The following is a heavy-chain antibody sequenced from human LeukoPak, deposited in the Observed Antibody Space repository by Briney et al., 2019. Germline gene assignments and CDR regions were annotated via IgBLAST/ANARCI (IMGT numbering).Heavy chain of an antibody. CDR2: INPKSGGT. J-gene: IGHJ4*02. CDR3: AREAVAGRCVDY. D-gene: IGHD6-19*01. CDR1: GYTFIGSY. V-gene: IGHV1-2*02. Sequence: ASVKVSCKASGYTFIGSYIHWVRQAPGQGLEWMGWINPKSGGTNYAQNFQGRVTMTRDTSITTAYMELTWLTSDDTAVYFCAREAVAGRCVDYWGQGTLVTVSS.